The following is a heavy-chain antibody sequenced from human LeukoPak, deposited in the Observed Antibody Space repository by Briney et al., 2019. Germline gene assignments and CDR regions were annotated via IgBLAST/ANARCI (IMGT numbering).Heavy chain of an antibody. D-gene: IGHD6-13*01. Sequence: PGGSLRLSCAASGFTFSSYAMSWVRQAPGKGLEWVSVISGSDDSTYYADSVKGRFTISRDNSKNTLFLQMNSLRAEDTALYSCAKAGHSSSWAWADYWGQGTLVTVSS. CDR1: GFTFSSYA. CDR2: ISGSDDST. J-gene: IGHJ4*02. V-gene: IGHV3-23*01. CDR3: AKAGHSSSWAWADY.